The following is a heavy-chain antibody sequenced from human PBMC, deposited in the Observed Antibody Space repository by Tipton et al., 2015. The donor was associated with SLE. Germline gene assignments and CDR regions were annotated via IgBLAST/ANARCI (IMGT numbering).Heavy chain of an antibody. J-gene: IGHJ4*02. D-gene: IGHD6-13*01. V-gene: IGHV4-59*01. Sequence: TLSLTCTVSGDYISNYYWNWIRQPPGKGLEWIGYIYSSGSTSYNPSLESRVTVSVDTSKNQSSLKLSSVTAADTAVYFCARFGPFTAAHKNYFDSWGQGTLVTVSS. CDR3: ARFGPFTAAHKNYFDS. CDR2: IYSSGST. CDR1: GDYISNYY.